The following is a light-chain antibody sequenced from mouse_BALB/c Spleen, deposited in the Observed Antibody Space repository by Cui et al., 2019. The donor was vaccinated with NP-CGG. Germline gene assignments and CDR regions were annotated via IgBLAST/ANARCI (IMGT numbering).Light chain of an antibody. CDR3: ALWYSNHWV. CDR2: GPN. J-gene: IGLJ1*01. CDR1: TGTVTTSNY. Sequence: QAAVTQESALTTSPGETVTLTCRSSTGTVTTSNYANWVQEKPDHLFTGLIGGPNNRAPGVPARFSGSLIGDKAALTITGAQTEDEAIYFCALWYSNHWVFGGGTKLTVL. V-gene: IGLV1*01.